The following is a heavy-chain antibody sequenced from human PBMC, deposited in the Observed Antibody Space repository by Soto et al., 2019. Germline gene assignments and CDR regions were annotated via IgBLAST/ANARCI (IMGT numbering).Heavy chain of an antibody. V-gene: IGHV3-15*07. Sequence: EVQLVESGGGLVKPGGSLRPSCVASGFSITNAWMNWVRQAPGKGLEWVGRIKRKIDGETTDYAAPVKGRFTISRDDSKNMLYLQMNSLKADDTALYYCTTGSVAGVWGQGTTVTVSS. CDR2: IKRKIDGETT. CDR1: GFSITNAW. CDR3: TTGSVAGV. D-gene: IGHD2-15*01. J-gene: IGHJ6*02.